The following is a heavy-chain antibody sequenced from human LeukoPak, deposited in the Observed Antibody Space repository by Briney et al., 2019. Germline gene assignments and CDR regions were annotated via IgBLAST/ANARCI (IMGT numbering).Heavy chain of an antibody. J-gene: IGHJ4*02. V-gene: IGHV3-23*01. Sequence: GGSLRLSCAASRFTFSSYAMSWVRQAPGKGLEWVSAISGSGGSTYYADSVKGRFTISRDNSKNTLYLQMNSLRAEDTAIYYCANHAIAVAWSNYWGQGTLVTVSS. D-gene: IGHD6-19*01. CDR3: ANHAIAVAWSNY. CDR2: ISGSGGST. CDR1: RFTFSSYA.